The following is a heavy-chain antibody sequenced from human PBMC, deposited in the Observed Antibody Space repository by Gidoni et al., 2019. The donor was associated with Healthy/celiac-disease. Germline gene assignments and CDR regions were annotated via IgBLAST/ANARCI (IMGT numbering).Heavy chain of an antibody. CDR1: GFTFRSYA. CDR3: ARDQAVRRGGAAARLVLVY. CDR2: ISYDGSNK. J-gene: IGHJ4*02. V-gene: IGHV3-30-3*01. Sequence: QVQLVESGGGVVQPGRSLRLSCAASGFTFRSYAIHWVRQAPGKGLEWVAVISYDGSNKYYADSVKGRFTISRDNSKNTLYLQMNSLRAEDTAVYYCARDQAVRRGGAAARLVLVYWGQGTLVTVSS. D-gene: IGHD6-6*01.